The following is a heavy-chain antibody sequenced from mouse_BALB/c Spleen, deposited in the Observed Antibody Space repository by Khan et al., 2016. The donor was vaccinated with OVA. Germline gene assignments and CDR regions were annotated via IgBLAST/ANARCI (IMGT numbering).Heavy chain of an antibody. CDR3: ARSNRNYWCAY. CDR2: INTYTGEP. V-gene: IGHV9-3-1*01. Sequence: QVQLQQSGPELKKPGETVKISCKASGYTFTNYGMNWVKQAPGKGLKWMGWINTYTGEPTYADDFKGRFAFSLDTSASTAYLQINNLKNEDTATYCCARSNRNYWCAYWGQGTLVTVSA. CDR1: GYTFTNYG. J-gene: IGHJ3*01. D-gene: IGHD2-5*01.